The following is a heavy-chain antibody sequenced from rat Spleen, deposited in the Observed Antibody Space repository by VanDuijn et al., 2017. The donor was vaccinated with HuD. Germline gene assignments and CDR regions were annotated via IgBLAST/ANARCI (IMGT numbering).Heavy chain of an antibody. CDR2: ITSGGSNT. J-gene: IGHJ2*01. V-gene: IGHV5-25*01. Sequence: EVQLVESGGGLVQPGRSLKLSCAASGFTFSSFAMAWVRQAPKKGLEWVATITSGGSNTYYPDSVKGRFTISRDNAKSTLYLQMDSLRSEDTATYYCAKDLDYGGYSSYFDYWGQGVMVTVSS. CDR3: AKDLDYGGYSSYFDY. D-gene: IGHD1-11*01. CDR1: GFTFSSFA.